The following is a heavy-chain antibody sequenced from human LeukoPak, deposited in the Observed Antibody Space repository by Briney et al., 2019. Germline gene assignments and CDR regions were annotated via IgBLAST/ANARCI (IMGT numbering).Heavy chain of an antibody. Sequence: GGSLRLSCTASGFTFEDYAMHWVRQAPGKGLEWVSHITWDGGSAFYLDSVKGRFTISRDNSKNTLYLQMNSLRAEDTAVYYCAKDGYYGSLYYFDYWGQGTLVTVSS. CDR3: AKDGYYGSLYYFDY. V-gene: IGHV3-43D*03. J-gene: IGHJ4*02. CDR2: ITWDGGSA. CDR1: GFTFEDYA. D-gene: IGHD3-10*01.